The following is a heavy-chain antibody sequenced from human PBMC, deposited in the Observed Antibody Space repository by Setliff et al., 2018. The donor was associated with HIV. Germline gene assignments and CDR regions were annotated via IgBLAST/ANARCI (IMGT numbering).Heavy chain of an antibody. V-gene: IGHV4-39*01. J-gene: IGHJ4*02. D-gene: IGHD1-20*01. Sequence: PSETLSLTCTVSGGSASNSRYYWAWIRQPPGKGLEYIGSIHYNEKTYYNPSLKSRVTISIDTSKNQFSLKLTSVTAADTAVYYCGRARSSWYNTSPYYFDSWGQGTLVTVSS. CDR3: GRARSSWYNTSPYYFDS. CDR1: GGSASNSRYY. CDR2: IHYNEKT.